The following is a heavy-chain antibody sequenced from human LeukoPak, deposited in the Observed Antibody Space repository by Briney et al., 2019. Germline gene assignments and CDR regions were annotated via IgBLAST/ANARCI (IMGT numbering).Heavy chain of an antibody. D-gene: IGHD1-20*01. CDR2: LNHSGGT. Sequence: SETLSLTCAVYGGSFSGYYWSWIRQPPGKGLEWIGELNHSGGTNYNPSLKSRVTISVDTSKNQFSLKLSSVTAADTAVYYCARAGNWNYDYYYGMDVWGQGTTVTVSS. CDR1: GGSFSGYY. CDR3: ARAGNWNYDYYYGMDV. J-gene: IGHJ6*02. V-gene: IGHV4-34*01.